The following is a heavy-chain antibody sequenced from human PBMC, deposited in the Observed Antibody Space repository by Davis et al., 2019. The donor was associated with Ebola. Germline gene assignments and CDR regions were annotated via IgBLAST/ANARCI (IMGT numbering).Heavy chain of an antibody. J-gene: IGHJ5*02. V-gene: IGHV4-59*08. CDR3: ARSQQLVWDNWFDP. Sequence: SETLSLTCTVSGGSISSYYWSWIRQPPGKGLEWIGYIYYSGSTYYNPSLKSRVTISVDTSKNQFSLKLSSVTAADTAVYYCARSQQLVWDNWFDPWGQGTLVTVSS. CDR2: IYYSGST. CDR1: GGSISSYY. D-gene: IGHD6-13*01.